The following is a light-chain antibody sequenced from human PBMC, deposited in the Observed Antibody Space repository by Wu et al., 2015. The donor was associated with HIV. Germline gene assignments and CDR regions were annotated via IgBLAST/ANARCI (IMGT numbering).Light chain of an antibody. CDR1: QNIDTW. Sequence: DIQMTQSPSTLSASVGDRVTITCRASQNIDTWLAWYQQKPGRAPKLLIYKASTLEGGVPSRFSGSGSGADFTLTISRLQPDDFATYYCQQYNSYLFSFGQGTKLEIK. J-gene: IGKJ2*03. CDR3: QQYNSYLFS. V-gene: IGKV1-5*03. CDR2: KAS.